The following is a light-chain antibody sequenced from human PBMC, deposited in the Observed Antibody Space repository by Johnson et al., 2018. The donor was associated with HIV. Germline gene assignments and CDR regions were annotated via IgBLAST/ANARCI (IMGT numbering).Light chain of an antibody. CDR3: GIWDASLSPLYV. J-gene: IGLJ1*01. V-gene: IGLV1-51*02. Sequence: QSILTQPPSVSAAPGQKVTISCSGSSSNIGNNYISWFQHLPGSAPKLLIYEINKRPSGIPYRFSGSKSGATATLGITGLQTGDEADYYCGIWDASLSPLYVFGSGTTITVL. CDR1: SSNIGNNY. CDR2: EIN.